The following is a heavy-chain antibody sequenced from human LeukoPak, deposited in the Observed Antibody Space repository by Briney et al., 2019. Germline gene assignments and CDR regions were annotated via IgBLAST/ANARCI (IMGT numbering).Heavy chain of an antibody. D-gene: IGHD1-26*01. J-gene: IGHJ3*02. CDR1: GGSTSSNY. V-gene: IGHV4-4*07. Sequence: SETLSLTCTVSGGSTSSNYWSWIRRPAGKGLEWIGRIYTSGSTNYNPSFKSRVTMSVDTSKNQFSLKLSSVNAADTAVYYCARDVVGATTDAFDIWGQGTRVTVSP. CDR3: ARDVVGATTDAFDI. CDR2: IYTSGST.